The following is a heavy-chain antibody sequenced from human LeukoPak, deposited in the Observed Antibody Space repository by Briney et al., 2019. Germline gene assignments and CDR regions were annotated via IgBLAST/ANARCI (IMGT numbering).Heavy chain of an antibody. Sequence: GGSLRLSCAASGFTFSDYYMSWIRQAPGKGLEWVSYISSSGSTIYYTDSVKGRFTISRDNAKNSLYLQMNSLRAEDTAVYYCARDPERYSSGWYFDYWGQGTLVTVSS. CDR1: GFTFSDYY. CDR3: ARDPERYSSGWYFDY. J-gene: IGHJ4*02. CDR2: ISSSGSTI. V-gene: IGHV3-11*01. D-gene: IGHD6-19*01.